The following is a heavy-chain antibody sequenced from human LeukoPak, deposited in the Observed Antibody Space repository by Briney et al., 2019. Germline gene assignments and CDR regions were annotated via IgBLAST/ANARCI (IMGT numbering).Heavy chain of an antibody. J-gene: IGHJ6*02. V-gene: IGHV3-30*04. CDR3: AKDMGWSGYSRKHRAYYYYGMDV. D-gene: IGHD3-3*01. Sequence: GGSLRLSCAASGFTFSTYALHWVRQAPGKGLEWVAAISFDETNTYYAASVKGRFTISRDNAKNSLYLQMNSLRAEDTALYYCAKDMGWSGYSRKHRAYYYYGMDVWGQGTTVTVSS. CDR2: ISFDETNT. CDR1: GFTFSTYA.